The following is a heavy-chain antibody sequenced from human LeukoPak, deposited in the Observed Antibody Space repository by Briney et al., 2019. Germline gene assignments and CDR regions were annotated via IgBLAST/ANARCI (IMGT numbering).Heavy chain of an antibody. CDR1: GYTFTSYY. Sequence: ASVKVSCKASGYTFTSYYVHWVRQAPGQGLEWMGIINPSGGSTSYAQKFQGRVTMTRDTSTSTVYMELSSLRSEDTAVYYCARDRNSGKPYDYWGQGTLVTVSS. CDR2: INPSGGST. J-gene: IGHJ4*02. CDR3: ARDRNSGKPYDY. V-gene: IGHV1-46*01. D-gene: IGHD1-26*01.